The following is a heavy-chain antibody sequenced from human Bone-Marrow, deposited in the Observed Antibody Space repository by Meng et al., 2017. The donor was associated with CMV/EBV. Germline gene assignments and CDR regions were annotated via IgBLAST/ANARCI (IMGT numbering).Heavy chain of an antibody. CDR3: AKSKYYDFWSVLLPDY. CDR2: INPNSGGT. Sequence: ASVKVSCKASGYTFTGYYMHWVRQAPGQGLEWMGWINPNSGGTNYAQKFQGRVTMTRDTSISTAYMELSRLRSDDTAVYYCAKSKYYDFWSVLLPDYWGQGTLVTVSS. CDR1: GYTFTGYY. V-gene: IGHV1-2*02. J-gene: IGHJ4*02. D-gene: IGHD3-3*01.